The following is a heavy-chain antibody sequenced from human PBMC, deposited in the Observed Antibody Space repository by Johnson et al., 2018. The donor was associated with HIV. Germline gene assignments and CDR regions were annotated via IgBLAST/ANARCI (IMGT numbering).Heavy chain of an antibody. D-gene: IGHD6-13*01. CDR3: AKVRRGSSWYIAFDI. J-gene: IGHJ3*02. V-gene: IGHV3-30*04. Sequence: VQLVESGGGLVKPGGSLRLSCAASGFTFSSYAIHWVRQAPGKGLEWVAAISYDGSNKYYADSVKGRFTISRDNSKTTLYLQMNSLRAGDTAVYFCAKVRRGSSWYIAFDIWGQGTMVTVSS. CDR1: GFTFSSYA. CDR2: ISYDGSNK.